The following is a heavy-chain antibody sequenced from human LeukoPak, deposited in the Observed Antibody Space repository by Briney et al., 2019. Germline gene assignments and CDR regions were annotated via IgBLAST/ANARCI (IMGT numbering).Heavy chain of an antibody. D-gene: IGHD3-10*01. Sequence: PSETLSLTCTVSGGSISSSSYYWGWIRQPPGKGLEWIGSIYYSGSTYYNPSLKSRVTISVDTSKNQFSLKPSSVTAADTAVYYCARDRVYYGMDVWGQGTTVTVSS. CDR1: GGSISSSSYY. V-gene: IGHV4-39*07. CDR3: ARDRVYYGMDV. CDR2: IYYSGST. J-gene: IGHJ6*02.